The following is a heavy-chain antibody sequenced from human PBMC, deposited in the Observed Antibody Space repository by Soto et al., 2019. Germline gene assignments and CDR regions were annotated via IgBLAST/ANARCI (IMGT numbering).Heavy chain of an antibody. Sequence: KASETLSLTCTVSGASISSGDYYWSWIRQPPGKGLEWIGYIYYSGSTNYNPSLKSRVTISVDTSKNQFSLKLSSVTAADTAVYYCARDPGYTSFFYGNYYYGMDVWGQGTTVTVS. CDR1: GASISSGDYY. J-gene: IGHJ6*02. D-gene: IGHD6-19*01. CDR3: ARDPGYTSFFYGNYYYGMDV. V-gene: IGHV4-61*08. CDR2: IYYSGST.